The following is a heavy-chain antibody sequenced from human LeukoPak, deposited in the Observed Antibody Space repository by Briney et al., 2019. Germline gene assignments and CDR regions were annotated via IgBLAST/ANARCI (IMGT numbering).Heavy chain of an antibody. V-gene: IGHV3-7*04. CDR3: VRGRAIDI. Sequence: GGSLRLSCAASGFTFTNNWMTWVRQAPGKGLEWVADIKQDDSEKYYVGSVKGRFTISRDNAKNSVYLQMNSLRAEDTAVYYCVRGRAIDIWGRGTMVTVSS. J-gene: IGHJ3*02. CDR1: GFTFTNNW. CDR2: IKQDDSEK.